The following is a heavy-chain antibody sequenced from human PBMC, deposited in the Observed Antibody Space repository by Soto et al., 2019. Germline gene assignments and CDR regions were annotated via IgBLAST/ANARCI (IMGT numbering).Heavy chain of an antibody. Sequence: QVQLVQSGTEVKKPGSSVKVSCKPSGGSLSTNPISWVRQAPGQGLEWMRGPGSGTGPGNHAQKFQGRLTVTADKSTGTVYMELTNLSSEDTAVYYCARRDSGGFFRFFDSWGQGTLVTVSS. CDR2: PGSGTGPG. J-gene: IGHJ4*02. CDR3: ARRDSGGFFRFFDS. D-gene: IGHD2-15*01. CDR1: GGSLSTNP. V-gene: IGHV1-69*06.